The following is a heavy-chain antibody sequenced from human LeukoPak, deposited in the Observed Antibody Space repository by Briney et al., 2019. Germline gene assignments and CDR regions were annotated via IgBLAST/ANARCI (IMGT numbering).Heavy chain of an antibody. V-gene: IGHV3-7*04. J-gene: IGHJ4*02. D-gene: IGHD5-24*01. CDR3: AGRGDGNLYYFDH. Sequence: PGWSLSLSRAASGFTFSSYWMSWVRQAPGKRLEWVANIKEDGGEKYYVDSVKGRFTISRDNAKNSLYLQMNSLRPEDTAVYYCAGRGDGNLYYFDHWGEGTLVTASS. CDR1: GFTFSSYW. CDR2: IKEDGGEK.